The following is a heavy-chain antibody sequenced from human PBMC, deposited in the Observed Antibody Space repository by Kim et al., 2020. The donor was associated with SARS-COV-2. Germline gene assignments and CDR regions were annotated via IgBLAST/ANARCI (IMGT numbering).Heavy chain of an antibody. CDR1: GGTFSSYA. CDR2: IIPIFGTA. D-gene: IGHD6-6*01. J-gene: IGHJ6*02. V-gene: IGHV1-69*01. Sequence: VKVSCKASGGTFSSYAISWVRQAPGQGLEWMGGIIPIFGTANYAQKFQGRVTITADESTSTAYMELSSLRSEDTAVYYCARWGVVGQLASPTYYYYYGMDVWGQGTTVTVSS. CDR3: ARWGVVGQLASPTYYYYYGMDV.